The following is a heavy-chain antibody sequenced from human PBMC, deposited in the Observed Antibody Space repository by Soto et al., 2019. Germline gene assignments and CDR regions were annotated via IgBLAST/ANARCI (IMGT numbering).Heavy chain of an antibody. CDR3: STHPSSGY. CDR1: GFTVSNNY. V-gene: IGHV3-66*01. Sequence: EVQLVESGGGLVQPGGSLRLSCAASGFTVSNNYMNWVRQAPGKGLEWVSVIYSGGDTYYADSVKGRFTISRDNSKNTMSLQMNSLRAEDTAIYYCSTHPSSGYWGKGTLVTVSS. D-gene: IGHD6-25*01. J-gene: IGHJ4*02. CDR2: IYSGGDT.